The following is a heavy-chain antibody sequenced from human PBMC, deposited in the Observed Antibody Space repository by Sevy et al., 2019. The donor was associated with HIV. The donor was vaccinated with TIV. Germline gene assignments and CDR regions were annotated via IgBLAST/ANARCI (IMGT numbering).Heavy chain of an antibody. Sequence: SETLSLTCTVSGGSISSSNYFWGWIRQPPGKGLEWIGNIYYSGSTYNNPSLRSRVTISVDTSKTQFSLKLTSVTAADTAVYFCARQRSGWELGEYYFDYWGQGTLVTVSS. J-gene: IGHJ4*02. CDR2: IYYSGST. CDR3: ARQRSGWELGEYYFDY. D-gene: IGHD1-26*01. V-gene: IGHV4-39*01. CDR1: GGSISSSNYF.